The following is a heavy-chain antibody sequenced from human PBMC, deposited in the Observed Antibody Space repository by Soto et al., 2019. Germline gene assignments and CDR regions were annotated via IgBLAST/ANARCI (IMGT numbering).Heavy chain of an antibody. D-gene: IGHD4-17*01. CDR1: GGSFSGYY. V-gene: IGHV4-34*01. J-gene: IGHJ6*02. CDR2: INHSGST. Sequence: NPSETLSLTCAVYGGSFSGYYWSWIRQPPGKGLEWIGEINHSGSTSYNPSLKSRVTISVDTSKNQFSLKLSSVTAADTAVYYCARVDGDYSFYYYYGMDVWGQGTTVTVSS. CDR3: ARVDGDYSFYYYYGMDV.